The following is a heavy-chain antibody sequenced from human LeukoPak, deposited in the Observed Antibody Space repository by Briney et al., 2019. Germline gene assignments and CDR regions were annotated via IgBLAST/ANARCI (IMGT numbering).Heavy chain of an antibody. Sequence: VASVKVSCKASGYIFTNYAISWVRQAPGQGLEWMGWISTYNGNTKNAQKLQGRVTMTTDTSTSTAYMELRTLRSDDTAVYYCARVLKVGAIDYWGQGTLVTVSS. V-gene: IGHV1-18*01. CDR3: ARVLKVGAIDY. CDR1: GYIFTNYA. CDR2: ISTYNGNT. D-gene: IGHD1-26*01. J-gene: IGHJ4*02.